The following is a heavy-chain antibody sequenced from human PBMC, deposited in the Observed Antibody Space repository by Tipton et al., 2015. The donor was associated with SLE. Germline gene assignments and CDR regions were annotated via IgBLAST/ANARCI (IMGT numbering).Heavy chain of an antibody. J-gene: IGHJ4*02. Sequence: TLSLTCAVSGHSIGSGYYWGWIRQPPGKGLEWIANIYHSGTNYHNPSLGGRVSISVDKSKNQFSLNLSSVTAADTAVYYCARSNYYYDSGSYRYFDSWGQGRLVTVSS. D-gene: IGHD3-22*01. V-gene: IGHV4-38-2*01. CDR2: IYHSGTN. CDR3: ARSNYYYDSGSYRYFDS. CDR1: GHSIGSGYY.